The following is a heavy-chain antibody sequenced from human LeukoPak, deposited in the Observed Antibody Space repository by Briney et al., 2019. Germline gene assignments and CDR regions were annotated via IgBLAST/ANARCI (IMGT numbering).Heavy chain of an antibody. V-gene: IGHV5-51*01. Sequence: GESLKISCKGSGYSFTSYRIGWVRQMPGKGLEWMGIISPGDSDTRYSPSFQGQVTTSADKSINTAYLQWSSLKASDTAMYYCARHGVGAGLAAAYYWGQGTLVTFSS. CDR3: ARHGVGAGLAAAYY. D-gene: IGHD6-13*01. J-gene: IGHJ4*02. CDR1: GYSFTSYR. CDR2: ISPGDSDT.